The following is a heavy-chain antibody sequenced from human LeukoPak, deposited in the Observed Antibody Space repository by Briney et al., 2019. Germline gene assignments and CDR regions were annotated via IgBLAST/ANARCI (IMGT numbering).Heavy chain of an antibody. J-gene: IGHJ6*03. V-gene: IGHV1-69*13. D-gene: IGHD6-19*01. Sequence: SVKVSCKASGGTFSSYAISWVRQAPGQGLEWMGGIIPIFGTANYAQKFQGRVTITADESTSTAYMELSSLRSEDTAVYYCARDWARAVAGPYYYYYMDVWGKGTTVTVSS. CDR2: IIPIFGTA. CDR1: GGTFSSYA. CDR3: ARDWARAVAGPYYYYYMDV.